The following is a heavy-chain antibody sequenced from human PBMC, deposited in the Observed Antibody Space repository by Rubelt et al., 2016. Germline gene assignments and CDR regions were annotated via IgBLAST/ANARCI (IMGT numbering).Heavy chain of an antibody. Sequence: EVQLVESGGGLVRPGGSLRLSCAASGFTVSSNYMSWVRQAPGKGLEWVSVIYSGGSTYYADSVKGRFTISRHNDKNTLYLQMNSLRAEDTAVYYCAREGTSSSSFDIWGQGTMVTVSS. V-gene: IGHV3-53*04. CDR1: GFTVSSNY. D-gene: IGHD6-6*01. CDR2: IYSGGST. CDR3: AREGTSSSSFDI. J-gene: IGHJ3*02.